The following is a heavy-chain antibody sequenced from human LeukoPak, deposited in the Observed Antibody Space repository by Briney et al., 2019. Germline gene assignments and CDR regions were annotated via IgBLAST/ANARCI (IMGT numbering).Heavy chain of an antibody. CDR1: GGSISSSSYY. D-gene: IGHD5-12*01. Sequence: PSETLSLTCAVSGGSISSSSYYWGWIRQPPGKGLEWIGSIYYSGSTYYNPSLKSRVTISVDTSKNQFSLKLSSVTAADTAVYYCARGGYSGYGPTRYYYYYMDVWGKGTTVTISS. V-gene: IGHV4-39*01. CDR2: IYYSGST. J-gene: IGHJ6*03. CDR3: ARGGYSGYGPTRYYYYYMDV.